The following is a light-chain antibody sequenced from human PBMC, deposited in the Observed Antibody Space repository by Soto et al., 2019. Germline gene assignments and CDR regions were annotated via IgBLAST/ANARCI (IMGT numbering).Light chain of an antibody. CDR2: DAS. J-gene: IGKJ2*01. Sequence: IALTQSPATLSLSPGERATLSCRASQSVSSYLAWYQQNPGQAPRLLIYDASNSATGIPARFSGSGSGTDFTLTISSLESEDFAVYYCQQRSNWPPYTFGQGNKLEIQ. CDR3: QQRSNWPPYT. V-gene: IGKV3-11*01. CDR1: QSVSSY.